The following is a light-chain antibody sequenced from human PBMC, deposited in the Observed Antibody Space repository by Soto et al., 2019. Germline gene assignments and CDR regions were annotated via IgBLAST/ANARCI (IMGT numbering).Light chain of an antibody. CDR3: CSYAGTLWV. Sequence: QSALTQPRSVSGSPGQSVTISCTGTSSDVGGYNYVSWYQQHPGKAPKLMIYDVSKRPSGVPDRFSGSKSGNTASLTISGLQAEDEADYYCCSYAGTLWVLGTGTKVTVL. CDR2: DVS. J-gene: IGLJ1*01. CDR1: SSDVGGYNY. V-gene: IGLV2-11*01.